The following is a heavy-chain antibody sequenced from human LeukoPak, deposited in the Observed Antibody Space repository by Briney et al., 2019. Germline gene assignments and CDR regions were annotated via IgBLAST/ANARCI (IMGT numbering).Heavy chain of an antibody. D-gene: IGHD2-8*01. CDR3: ALAPNSNWFDF. Sequence: SETLSLTCTVSGDSTSNFYWNWIRQSPGKGLEWIGNIHYSGSSVYNPSLKSRGTISIDTSRRQFFLNLSSVTAADTAVYFCALAPNSNWFDFWGPGTLVTVSS. CDR1: GDSTSNFY. V-gene: IGHV4-59*03. J-gene: IGHJ5*01. CDR2: IHYSGSS.